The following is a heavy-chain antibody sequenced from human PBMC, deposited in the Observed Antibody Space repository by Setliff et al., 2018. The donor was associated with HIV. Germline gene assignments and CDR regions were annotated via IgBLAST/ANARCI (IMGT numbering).Heavy chain of an antibody. CDR2: IYYSGST. CDR3: TRAPGGGKDYFDY. D-gene: IGHD2-15*01. J-gene: IGHJ4*02. CDR1: GGSISSSRYY. V-gene: IGHV4-39*07. Sequence: SETLSLTCTVSGGSISSSRYYWGWIRQPPGKGLDWIGYIYYSGSTYYNPSLKSRVTMSVDKSKNQFSLKLNSVTAADTAVYYCTRAPGGGKDYFDYWGQGTLVTVSS.